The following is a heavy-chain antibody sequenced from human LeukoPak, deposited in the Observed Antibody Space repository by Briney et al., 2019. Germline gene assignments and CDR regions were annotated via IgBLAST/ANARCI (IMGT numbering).Heavy chain of an antibody. J-gene: IGHJ4*02. Sequence: GGSLRLSCAASGFTFDDYAMHWVRQAPGKGLEWLSIISWNSGYIGYADSVKGRFTIPRDNAKNSLYLQMDSLRAEDTAFYYCAKVRGTYSSGFFFDYWGQGTLVTVSS. CDR2: ISWNSGYI. V-gene: IGHV3-9*01. CDR1: GFTFDDYA. D-gene: IGHD6-19*01. CDR3: AKVRGTYSSGFFFDY.